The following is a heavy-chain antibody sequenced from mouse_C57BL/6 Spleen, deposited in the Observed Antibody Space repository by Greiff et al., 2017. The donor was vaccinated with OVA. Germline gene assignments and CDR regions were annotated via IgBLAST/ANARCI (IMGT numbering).Heavy chain of an antibody. CDR3: ARSRYDYDWYFDV. Sequence: QVQLQQPGPELVKPGASVKLSCKASGYTFTSYDINWVKQRPGQGLEWIGWIYPRDGSTKYNEKFKGKATLTVDTSSSTAYMELHSLTSEDSAVYFCARSRYDYDWYFDVWGTGTTVTVSS. V-gene: IGHV1-85*01. CDR1: GYTFTSYD. J-gene: IGHJ1*03. D-gene: IGHD2-4*01. CDR2: IYPRDGST.